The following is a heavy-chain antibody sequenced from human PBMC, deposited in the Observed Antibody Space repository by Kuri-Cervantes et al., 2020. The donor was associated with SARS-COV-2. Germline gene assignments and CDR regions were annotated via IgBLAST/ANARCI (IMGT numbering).Heavy chain of an antibody. CDR2: ISISDDDT. D-gene: IGHD5-12*01. CDR3: AKRQLRYSGYQSCTCFDA. J-gene: IGHJ5*02. V-gene: IGHV3-23*01. CDR1: GVTFSTYA. Sequence: AESLSLSCAVSGVTFSTYAMSWVRQAPGQGLEWVSSISISDDDTSYADTVMSRFSITSDNSKSTLYLVMNSLGDADTAIDYCAKRQLRYSGYQSCTCFDAWGQGTRVTGSS.